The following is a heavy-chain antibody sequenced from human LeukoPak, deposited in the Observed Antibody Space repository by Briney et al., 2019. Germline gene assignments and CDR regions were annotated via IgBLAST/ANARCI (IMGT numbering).Heavy chain of an antibody. CDR3: ARGLVVAARGWFDP. Sequence: ASVKVSCKASGHTFTSYAMHWVRQAPGQRLEWMGWINADNGNTKYSQKFQGRVTITRDTSASTAYMELSSLRSEDTAVYYCARGLVVAARGWFDPWGQGTLVTVSS. CDR2: INADNGNT. V-gene: IGHV1-3*01. J-gene: IGHJ5*02. CDR1: GHTFTSYA. D-gene: IGHD2-15*01.